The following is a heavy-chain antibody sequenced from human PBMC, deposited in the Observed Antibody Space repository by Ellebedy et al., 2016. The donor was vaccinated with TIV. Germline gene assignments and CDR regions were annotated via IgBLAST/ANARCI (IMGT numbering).Heavy chain of an antibody. J-gene: IGHJ1*01. Sequence: GGSLRLSXAASGFTFSSYAMSWVRQAPGKGLEWVSAISGSGGSTYYADSVKGRFTISRDNSKNTLYLQMNSLRAEDTAVYYCAKDGSSTDGFKYFQHWGQGTLVTVSS. CDR1: GFTFSSYA. CDR2: ISGSGGST. V-gene: IGHV3-23*01. D-gene: IGHD2-2*01. CDR3: AKDGSSTDGFKYFQH.